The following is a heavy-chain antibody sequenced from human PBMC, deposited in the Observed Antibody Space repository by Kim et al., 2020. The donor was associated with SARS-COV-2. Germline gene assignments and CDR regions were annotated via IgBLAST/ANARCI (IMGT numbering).Heavy chain of an antibody. Sequence: NDYAVSVKSRITINPDTSKNQFSLQLNSVTPEDTAVYYCARDLGGATDYWGQGTLVTVSS. D-gene: IGHD1-26*01. J-gene: IGHJ4*02. V-gene: IGHV6-1*01. CDR3: ARDLGGATDY. CDR2: N.